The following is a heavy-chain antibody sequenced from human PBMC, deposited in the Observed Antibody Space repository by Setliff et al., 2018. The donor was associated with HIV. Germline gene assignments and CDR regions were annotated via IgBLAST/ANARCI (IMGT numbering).Heavy chain of an antibody. D-gene: IGHD2-2*01. CDR2: ITHSGST. Sequence: SCVVSGLTFNRYWMSWVRQPPGKGLEWIGEITHSGSTNYNPSLETRVTISVDKSKNQFSLKLSSVTAADTAVYYCARHPHPSVATDFDYWGQGTLVTVSS. CDR3: ARHPHPSVATDFDY. J-gene: IGHJ4*02. CDR1: GLTFNRYW. V-gene: IGHV4-4*02.